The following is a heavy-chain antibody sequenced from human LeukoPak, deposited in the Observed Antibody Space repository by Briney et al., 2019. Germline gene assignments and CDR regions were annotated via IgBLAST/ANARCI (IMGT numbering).Heavy chain of an antibody. D-gene: IGHD4-17*01. CDR3: ARVVGYGDFGDY. J-gene: IGHJ4*02. CDR2: ISSSGSTI. Sequence: GGSLRLSCAASGFTFSSYEMNWVRQAPGKGLEWVSYISSSGSTIYYADSVKGRFTISRDNAKNSLYLQMNSLRAEDTAVYYCARVVGYGDFGDYWGQGTLVTVSS. CDR1: GFTFSSYE. V-gene: IGHV3-48*03.